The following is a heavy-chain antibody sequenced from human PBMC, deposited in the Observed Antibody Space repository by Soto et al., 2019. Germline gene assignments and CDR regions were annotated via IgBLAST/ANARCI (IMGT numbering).Heavy chain of an antibody. D-gene: IGHD3-22*01. V-gene: IGHV4-39*01. J-gene: IGHJ4*02. CDR1: GGSISSSSYY. Sequence: PSETLSLTCTVSGGSISSSSYYWGWIRQPPGKGLEWIGSIYYSGSTYYNPSLKSRVTISVDTSKSQFSLKLSSVTAADTAVYYCARHIIVVATFDYWGQGTLVTVSS. CDR2: IYYSGST. CDR3: ARHIIVVATFDY.